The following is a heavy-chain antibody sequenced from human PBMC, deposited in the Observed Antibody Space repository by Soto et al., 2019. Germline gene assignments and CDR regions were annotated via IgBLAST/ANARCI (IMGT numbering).Heavy chain of an antibody. Sequence: QVQLVQSGSEVKKPGASVKVSCKASGYTFSSYDINWVRQATGQGLEWMVWLNPNSGDTGYAQKFQVRVTLTRNTSINSPYIELSSLTSDDTAVYYCATSGGGWYLYWCQGTLVTVSS. D-gene: IGHD6-19*01. CDR2: LNPNSGDT. J-gene: IGHJ4*02. V-gene: IGHV1-8*01. CDR3: ATSGGGWYLY. CDR1: GYTFSSYD.